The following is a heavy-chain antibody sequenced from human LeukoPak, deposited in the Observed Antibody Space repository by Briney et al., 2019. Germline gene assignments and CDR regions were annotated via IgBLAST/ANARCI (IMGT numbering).Heavy chain of an antibody. D-gene: IGHD2/OR15-2a*01. Sequence: GGSLRLSCAASGFTFSSYSMNWVRQAPGRGLEWISYISSSSSSIYYADSVKGRFTISRDNAKKSLYLQMNSLRDEDTAVYYCTTGELGGKYWGQGTLVTVSS. CDR2: ISSSSSSI. V-gene: IGHV3-48*02. CDR3: TTGELGGKY. CDR1: GFTFSSYS. J-gene: IGHJ4*02.